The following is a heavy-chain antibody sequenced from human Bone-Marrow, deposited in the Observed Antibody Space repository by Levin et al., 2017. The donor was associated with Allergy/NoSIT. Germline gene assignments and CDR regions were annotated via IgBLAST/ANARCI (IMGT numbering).Heavy chain of an antibody. D-gene: IGHD3-22*01. CDR2: IYPGDSDT. V-gene: IGHV5-51*01. CDR1: GYSFTSYW. Sequence: GGSLRLSCKGSGYSFTSYWIGWVRQMPGKGLEWMGIIYPGDSDTRYSPSFQGQVTISADKSISTAYLQWSSLKASDTAMYYCARRSGSSSGYSVDAFDIWGQGTMVTVSS. J-gene: IGHJ3*02. CDR3: ARRSGSSSGYSVDAFDI.